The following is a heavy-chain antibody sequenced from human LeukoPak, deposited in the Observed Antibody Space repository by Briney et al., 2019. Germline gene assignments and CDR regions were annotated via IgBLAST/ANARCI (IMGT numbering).Heavy chain of an antibody. CDR1: GFTFSSYS. Sequence: SGGSLRLSCAASGFTFSSYSMTWVRQAPGKGLEWVSYISSSSTIYYADSVKGRFTISRDNAKNSLYLQMNSLRDEDTAVYYCARYYRYGMDVWGQGTTVTVSS. J-gene: IGHJ6*02. CDR3: ARYYRYGMDV. D-gene: IGHD3-10*01. V-gene: IGHV3-48*02. CDR2: ISSSSTI.